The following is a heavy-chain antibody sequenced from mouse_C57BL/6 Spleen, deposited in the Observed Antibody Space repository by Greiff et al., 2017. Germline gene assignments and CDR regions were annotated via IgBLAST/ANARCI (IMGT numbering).Heavy chain of an antibody. CDR2: IWWDDDK. D-gene: IGHD1-1*01. Sequence: QVTLKVCGPGILQPSQTLSLTCSFSGFSLSTFGMGVGWLRQPSGKGLEWLAHIWWDDDKYYHPALKSRLTISKDTSKNQAFLKIAHVDTADNATVYCARIRTVDPYWYFDVWGTGTTVTVSA. J-gene: IGHJ1*03. V-gene: IGHV8-8*01. CDR3: ARIRTVDPYWYFDV. CDR1: GFSLSTFGMG.